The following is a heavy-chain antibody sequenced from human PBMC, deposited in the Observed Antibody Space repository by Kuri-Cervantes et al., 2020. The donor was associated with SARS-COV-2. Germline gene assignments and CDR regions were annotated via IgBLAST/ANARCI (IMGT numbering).Heavy chain of an antibody. CDR1: GFTFSSYA. V-gene: IGHV3-30*01. J-gene: IGHJ4*02. D-gene: IGHD3-22*01. Sequence: GGSLRLSCAASGFTFSSYAMHWVRRAPGKGLERVAVISYDGSNKYYADSVKGRFTISRDNSKNTLYLQMNSLRAEDTAVYYCARRKQYYYDSSGYYAFDYWGQGTLVTVSS. CDR3: ARRKQYYYDSSGYYAFDY. CDR2: ISYDGSNK.